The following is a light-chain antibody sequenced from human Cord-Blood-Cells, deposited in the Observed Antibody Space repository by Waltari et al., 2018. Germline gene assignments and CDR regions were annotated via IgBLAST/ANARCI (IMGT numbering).Light chain of an antibody. Sequence: QSALPQPHSVSGSPGQSVTISCTGTRRDVGGVNSVSWYQQHPGKAPELLIYDVSKRPSGVPYRFSGSKSGNTASLTISWLQAEDEADYYCCSYAGSYTFVFGTGTKVTVL. J-gene: IGLJ1*01. V-gene: IGLV2-11*01. CDR2: DVS. CDR1: RRDVGGVNS. CDR3: CSYAGSYTFV.